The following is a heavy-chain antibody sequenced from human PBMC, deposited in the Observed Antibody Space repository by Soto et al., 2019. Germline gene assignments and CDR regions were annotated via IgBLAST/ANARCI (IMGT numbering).Heavy chain of an antibody. CDR1: VLSFCSSV. J-gene: IGHJ4*02. D-gene: IGHD6-19*01. V-gene: IGHV3-23*01. CDR2: ISGSGGST. CDR3: AKDKQQWLVRHFWY. Sequence: SGASCVLSFCSSVMSWVRKDQGKGLEWVSAISGSGGSTYYADSVKGRFTISRDNSKNTLYLQMNSLRAKDTAVYYCAKDKQQWLVRHFWYWGQGTLVTVSS.